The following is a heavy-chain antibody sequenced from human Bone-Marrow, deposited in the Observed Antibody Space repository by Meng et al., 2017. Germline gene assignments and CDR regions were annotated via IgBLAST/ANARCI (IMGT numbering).Heavy chain of an antibody. Sequence: ASVKVSCKASGYTFTSYGISWVRQAPGQGLEWMGWISAYNGNTNYAQKLQGRVTMTTDTSTSTAYMELRSLRSDDTAVYYCARTRYYYGSGRFDYWGQGTLVTVSS. V-gene: IGHV1-18*01. CDR2: ISAYNGNT. J-gene: IGHJ4*02. CDR3: ARTRYYYGSGRFDY. CDR1: GYTFTSYG. D-gene: IGHD3-10*01.